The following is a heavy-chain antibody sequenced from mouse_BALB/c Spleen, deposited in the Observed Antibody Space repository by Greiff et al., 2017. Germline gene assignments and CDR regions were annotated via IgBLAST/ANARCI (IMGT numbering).Heavy chain of an antibody. Sequence: EVQLVESGGGLVQPGGSLRLSCATSGFTFTDYYMSWVRQPPGKALEWLGFIRNKANGYTTEYSASVKGRFTISRDNSQSILYLQMNTLRAEDSATYYCARDHGSGAMDYWGQGTSVTVSS. CDR2: IRNKANGYTT. CDR3: ARDHGSGAMDY. D-gene: IGHD1-1*01. CDR1: GFTFTDYY. J-gene: IGHJ4*01. V-gene: IGHV7-3*02.